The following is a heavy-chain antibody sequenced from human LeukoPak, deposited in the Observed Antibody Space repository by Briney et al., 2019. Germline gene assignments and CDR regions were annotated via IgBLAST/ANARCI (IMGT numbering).Heavy chain of an antibody. Sequence: GGSLRLSCAASGFTFSSYAMSWVRQAPGKGLEWVSAISGSGGSTYHAHSVKGRFTISRDNSKNTLYLQMNSPRAEDTAVYYCAKDSGSYFDCWGQGTLVTVSS. CDR2: ISGSGGST. CDR1: GFTFSSYA. J-gene: IGHJ4*02. V-gene: IGHV3-23*01. CDR3: AKDSGSYFDC. D-gene: IGHD3-10*01.